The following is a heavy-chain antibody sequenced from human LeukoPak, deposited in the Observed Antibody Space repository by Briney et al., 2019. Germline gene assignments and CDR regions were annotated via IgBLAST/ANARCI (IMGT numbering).Heavy chain of an antibody. Sequence: GGSLRLSCAASGFTFSSYAMSWVRQAPGKGLEWVSAISGSGGSTYYADSVKGRFTISRDNTKSTLYLQMNSLRVEDTAVYYCAKVTANYDSGSWGQGTLVTVSS. CDR1: GFTFSSYA. CDR2: ISGSGGST. V-gene: IGHV3-23*01. J-gene: IGHJ4*02. D-gene: IGHD3-10*01. CDR3: AKVTANYDSGS.